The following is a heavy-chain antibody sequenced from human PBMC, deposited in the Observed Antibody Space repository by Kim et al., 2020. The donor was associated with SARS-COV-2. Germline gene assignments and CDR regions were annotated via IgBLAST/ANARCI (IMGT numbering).Heavy chain of an antibody. Sequence: WGSLRLSCAASGFSFSDYYMSWMRQAPGKGLEWVSYITRGSTYRDYAVSVKGRFTISRDDAQNSLYLQMNSLRADDTAVYYCARMGAPWGQGTLVTVSS. CDR3: ARMGAP. CDR2: ITRGSTYR. CDR1: GFSFSDYY. J-gene: IGHJ4*02. V-gene: IGHV3-11*06.